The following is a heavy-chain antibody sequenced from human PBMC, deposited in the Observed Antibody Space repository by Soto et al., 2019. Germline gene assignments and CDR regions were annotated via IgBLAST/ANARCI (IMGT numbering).Heavy chain of an antibody. J-gene: IGHJ3*02. D-gene: IGHD3-16*02. Sequence: QVQLVQSGAEVKKPGASVKVSCKASGYTFTSYDINWVRQATGQGLEWMGWMNPNCGNTGYAKKFQGRVTMTRNTSISTAYMELSSLRAEDTAVYYGARNRVSHDAFDIWGQGTMVTVSS. CDR2: MNPNCGNT. CDR1: GYTFTSYD. CDR3: ARNRVSHDAFDI. V-gene: IGHV1-8*01.